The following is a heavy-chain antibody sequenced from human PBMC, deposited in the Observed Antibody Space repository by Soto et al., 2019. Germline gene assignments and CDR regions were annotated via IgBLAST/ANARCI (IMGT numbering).Heavy chain of an antibody. V-gene: IGHV1-3*01. CDR3: ARDATRATAALYFDL. D-gene: IGHD2-21*02. CDR2: ISPGNGNT. Sequence: QVQLVQSGSEVKKPGASVKVSCKASGYTFSNYAIHWVRQAPGQRLEWMGWISPGNGNTKYSQKFQGRVTITRDTSASTAYMELSSLRSEDTAVYYCARDATRATAALYFDLWGRGTLVTVSS. CDR1: GYTFSNYA. J-gene: IGHJ2*01.